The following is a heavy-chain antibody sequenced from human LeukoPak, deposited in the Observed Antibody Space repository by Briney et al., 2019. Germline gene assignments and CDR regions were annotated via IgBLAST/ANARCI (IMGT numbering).Heavy chain of an antibody. J-gene: IGHJ4*02. D-gene: IGHD3-22*01. CDR2: IWYDGSNK. V-gene: IGHV3-33*06. CDR1: GFTFSSYG. Sequence: EGSLRLSCAASGFTFSSYGMHWVRQAPGKGLEWVAVIWYDGSNKYYADSVKGRFTISRDNSKNTLYLQMNSLRAEDTAVYYCAKDDGSGYGIYYWGQGTLVPSPQ. CDR3: AKDDGSGYGIYY.